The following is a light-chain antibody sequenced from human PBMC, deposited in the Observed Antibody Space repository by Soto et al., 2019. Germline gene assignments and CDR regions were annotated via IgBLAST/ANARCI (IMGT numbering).Light chain of an antibody. CDR2: AAS. J-gene: IGKJ4*01. V-gene: IGKV1-39*01. CDR3: QQYYKTPLT. Sequence: DIQMTQSPSSLSASVGDRVTITCRASQSISSYLNWYQQKPGKAPKLLIYAASSLQSGVPSRFSGSGSGTDFTLTISSLQAEDVAVYYCQQYYKTPLTFGGGTKVDIK. CDR1: QSISSY.